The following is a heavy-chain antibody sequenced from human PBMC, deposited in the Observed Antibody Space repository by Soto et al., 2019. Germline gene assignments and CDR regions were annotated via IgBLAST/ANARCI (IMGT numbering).Heavy chain of an antibody. CDR3: ARVPFVGYFDWLDP. V-gene: IGHV4-59*01. Sequence: AGTLSLTCSVSGASISSYYWTWIRQPPGGGLEWIGYMHHTQGTNDNPSLRGRVHMSIDTSMNQFSLRLTSVTAADKAVYYCARVPFVGYFDWLDPRGHGTLVTVSS. D-gene: IGHD3-9*01. J-gene: IGHJ5*02. CDR2: MHHTQGT. CDR1: GASISSYY.